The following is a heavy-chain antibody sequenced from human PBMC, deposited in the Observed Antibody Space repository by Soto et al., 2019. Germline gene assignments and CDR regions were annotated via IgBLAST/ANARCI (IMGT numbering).Heavy chain of an antibody. D-gene: IGHD1-26*01. CDR1: GGSINSGDYS. V-gene: IGHV4-30-2*01. J-gene: IGHJ6*02. CDR2: IYHSGST. CDR3: ARDVRVVGGTTAYYGMDV. Sequence: SSETLSLTCTVSGGSINSGDYSWTWIRQPPGKGLEWIGDIYHSGSTYYNPSLKSRVTILVDKSKNQLSLRLSSVTAADTAVYYCARDVRVVGGTTAYYGMDVWGQGTTVTVSS.